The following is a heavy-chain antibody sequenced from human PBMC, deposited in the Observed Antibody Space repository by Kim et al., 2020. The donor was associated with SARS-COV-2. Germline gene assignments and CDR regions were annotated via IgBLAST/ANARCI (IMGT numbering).Heavy chain of an antibody. J-gene: IGHJ5*02. CDR3: ARHERPIAWFGELMGWFDP. V-gene: IGHV4-59*08. CDR1: GGSISSYY. Sequence: WETLSLTCTVSGGSISSYYWSWIRQPPGKGLEWIGYIYYSGSTNYNPSLKSRVTISVDTSKNQFSLKLSSVTAADTAVYYCARHERPIAWFGELMGWFDPWGQGTLVTVSS. D-gene: IGHD3-10*01. CDR2: IYYSGST.